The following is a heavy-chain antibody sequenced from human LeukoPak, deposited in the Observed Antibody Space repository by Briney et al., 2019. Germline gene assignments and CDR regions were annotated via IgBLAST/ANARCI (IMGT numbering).Heavy chain of an antibody. CDR2: IKQDGSDR. CDR1: GFAFNDAW. V-gene: IGHV3-7*03. CDR3: VRNLAVAGTCFDS. D-gene: IGHD6-19*01. Sequence: GGSLRLSCAASGFAFNDAWMSWVRQAPGTGLEWVANIKQDGSDRNYVTSVRGRFTISRDNAESSLFLQMNSLRAEDTAVYYCVRNLAVAGTCFDSWGQGTLVTVSS. J-gene: IGHJ4*02.